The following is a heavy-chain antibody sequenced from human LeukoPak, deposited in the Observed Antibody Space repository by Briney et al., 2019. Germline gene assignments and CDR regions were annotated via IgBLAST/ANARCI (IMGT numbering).Heavy chain of an antibody. D-gene: IGHD1-26*01. CDR3: ARSHSGSYPFYMDV. Sequence: PSETLSLTCTVSGGSISGSSYYWGWIRQPTGKGLEWIGSIYYSGSTYYNPSLKSRVTISVDTSKNQFSLKLSSVTAADTAVYYCARSHSGSYPFYMDVWGKGTTVTVSS. CDR2: IYYSGST. V-gene: IGHV4-39*01. J-gene: IGHJ6*03. CDR1: GGSISGSSYY.